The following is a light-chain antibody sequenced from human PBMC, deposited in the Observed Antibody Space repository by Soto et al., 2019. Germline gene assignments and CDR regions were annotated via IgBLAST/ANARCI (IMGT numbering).Light chain of an antibody. V-gene: IGKV3-20*01. CDR3: QRIT. J-gene: IGKJ5*01. Sequence: EILMTQSPATVSVSPGETATLSCRASQNLNTDLAWYQVKPGQAPRLLIYGASRRATGVPDRFSGSGSGTDFTLTISRLEPEDFAVYYCQRITFGQGTRLEI. CDR2: GAS. CDR1: QNLNTD.